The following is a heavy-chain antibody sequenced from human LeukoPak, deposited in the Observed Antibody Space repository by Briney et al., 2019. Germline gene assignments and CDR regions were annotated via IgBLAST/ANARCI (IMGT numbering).Heavy chain of an antibody. Sequence: ASVKVSFKASGGTFSSYAISWVRQAPGQGLEWMGGIIPIFGTANYAQKFQGRVTITTDESTSTAYMELSSLRSEDTAVYYCARGSGNYPNWFDPWGQGTLVTVSS. D-gene: IGHD1-7*01. CDR2: IIPIFGTA. CDR1: GGTFSSYA. V-gene: IGHV1-69*05. J-gene: IGHJ5*02. CDR3: ARGSGNYPNWFDP.